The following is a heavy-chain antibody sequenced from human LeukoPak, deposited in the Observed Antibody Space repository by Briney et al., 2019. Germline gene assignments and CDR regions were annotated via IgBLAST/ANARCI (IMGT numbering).Heavy chain of an antibody. CDR2: LYYSGST. J-gene: IGHJ5*02. CDR1: GGSISSYY. V-gene: IGHV4-59*01. Sequence: SETLSLTSTVSGGSISSYYWSWIRQPPGKGLEWIGYLYYSGSTNYNPSLKSRVTISVDTSKNQFSLKLSSVTAADTAVYYCAREVRALRYFDWLNWFDPWGQGTLVTVSS. D-gene: IGHD3-9*01. CDR3: AREVRALRYFDWLNWFDP.